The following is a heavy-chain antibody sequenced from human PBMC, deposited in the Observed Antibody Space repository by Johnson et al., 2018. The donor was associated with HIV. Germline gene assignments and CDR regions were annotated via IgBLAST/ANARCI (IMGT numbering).Heavy chain of an antibody. CDR2: IKEDGSEK. J-gene: IGHJ3*02. CDR3: ARDVPHDYGVGYAFDI. D-gene: IGHD3-16*01. CDR1: GFTFSNYW. V-gene: IGHV3-7*01. Sequence: VQLVESGGGVVQPGRSLGLSCAVSGFTFSNYWMSWVRQAPGKGLEWVANIKEDGSEKHYVDSVKGRFTISRDNAKNSLYMQMNSLRAEDTAVYYCARDVPHDYGVGYAFDIWGQGTMVTVSS.